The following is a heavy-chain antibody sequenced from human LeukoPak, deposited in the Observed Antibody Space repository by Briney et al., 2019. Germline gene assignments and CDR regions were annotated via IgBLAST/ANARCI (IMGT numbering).Heavy chain of an antibody. CDR2: MNPNSGNT. CDR1: GYTFTSYD. Sequence: ASVKVSCKASGYTFTSYDINWVRQATGQGLEWMGWMNPNSGNTGYAQKFQGRVTMTRNTSISTAYMELSSLRSEDTAVYYCAVNAKPDDYGGNFAEYWGQGTWSPSPQ. V-gene: IGHV1-8*01. J-gene: IGHJ4*02. CDR3: AVNAKPDDYGGNFAEY. D-gene: IGHD4-23*01.